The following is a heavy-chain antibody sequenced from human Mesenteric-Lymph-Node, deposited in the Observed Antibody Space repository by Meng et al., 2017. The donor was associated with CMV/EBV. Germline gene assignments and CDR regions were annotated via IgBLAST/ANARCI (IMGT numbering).Heavy chain of an antibody. CDR3: ARLPWGVASAGYGMDV. V-gene: IGHV4-59*01. Sequence: SETLSLTCTVSGGSISSYYWSWIRQPPGKGLEWIGYISYSGSTKYNPSLKSRVTISVDTSKNQFSLRLSSVTAADTAVYYCARLPWGVASAGYGMDVWGQGTTVTV. CDR2: ISYSGST. CDR1: GGSISSYY. D-gene: IGHD6-13*01. J-gene: IGHJ6*02.